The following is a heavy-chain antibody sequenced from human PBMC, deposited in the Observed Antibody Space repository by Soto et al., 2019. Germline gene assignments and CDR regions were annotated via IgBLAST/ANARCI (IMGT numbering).Heavy chain of an antibody. V-gene: IGHV3-23*01. D-gene: IGHD3-10*01. CDR1: GFTFISYA. CDR2: ISGSGGST. CDR3: AKAVLLWSQYYYYMDV. Sequence: PGGSLRLSCAASGFTFISYAMSWVRQAPGKGLEWVSAISGSGGSTYYADSVKGRFTISRDNSKNTLYLQMNSLRAEDTAVYYCAKAVLLWSQYYYYMDVWGKGTTVTVSS. J-gene: IGHJ6*03.